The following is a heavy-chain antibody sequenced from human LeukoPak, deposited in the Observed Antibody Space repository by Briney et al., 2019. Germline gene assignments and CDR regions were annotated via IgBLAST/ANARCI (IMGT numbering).Heavy chain of an antibody. CDR3: ARDLVGATILFDY. Sequence: GGSLRLSCAACGFTFNDYWMHWVRQAPGKGLVWVSRINSDGSSTNYADSVKGRFTISRDNAKNTLYLQMNSLRAEDTAVYYCARDLVGATILFDYWGQGTLVTVSS. CDR1: GFTFNDYW. V-gene: IGHV3-74*01. CDR2: INSDGSST. D-gene: IGHD1-26*01. J-gene: IGHJ4*02.